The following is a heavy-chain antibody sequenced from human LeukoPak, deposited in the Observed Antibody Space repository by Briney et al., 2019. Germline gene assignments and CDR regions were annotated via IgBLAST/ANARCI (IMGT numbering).Heavy chain of an antibody. J-gene: IGHJ2*01. CDR3: ARGHGDYGQRDL. Sequence: SETLSLTCAVYGGSFSGYYWSWIRQPPGEGLEWIGEINHSGSTNYNPSLKSRVTISVDTSKNQFSLKLSSVTAADTAVYYCARGHGDYGQRDLWGRGTLVTVSS. D-gene: IGHD4-17*01. V-gene: IGHV4-34*01. CDR2: INHSGST. CDR1: GGSFSGYY.